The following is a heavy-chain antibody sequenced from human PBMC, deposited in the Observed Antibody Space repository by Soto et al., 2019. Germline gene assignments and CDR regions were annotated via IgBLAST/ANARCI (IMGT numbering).Heavy chain of an antibody. CDR2: LSGSGVST. D-gene: IGHD3-22*01. V-gene: IGHV3-23*01. Sequence: GGSLRLSCAASGFTFSSYALTWVRQAPGKGLEWVSALSGSGVSTYYADSVMGRFAISRDNSKNTLYLQMNSLRAEDTAVYYCAKDMYYHDSSGYYIFDSWGQGTLVTVSS. J-gene: IGHJ4*02. CDR3: AKDMYYHDSSGYYIFDS. CDR1: GFTFSSYA.